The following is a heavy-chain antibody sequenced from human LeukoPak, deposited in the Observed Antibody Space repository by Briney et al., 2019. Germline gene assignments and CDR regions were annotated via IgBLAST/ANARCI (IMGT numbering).Heavy chain of an antibody. J-gene: IGHJ4*02. CDR2: ISYDGSNK. V-gene: IGHV3-30*04. Sequence: GGSLRLSRAASGFTFSSYAMHWVRQAPGKGLEWVAVISYDGSNKYYADSVKGRFTISRDNSKNTLYLQMNSLRAEDTAVYYCATDFRYSGYDSPFDYWGQGTLVTVSS. CDR3: ATDFRYSGYDSPFDY. CDR1: GFTFSSYA. D-gene: IGHD5-12*01.